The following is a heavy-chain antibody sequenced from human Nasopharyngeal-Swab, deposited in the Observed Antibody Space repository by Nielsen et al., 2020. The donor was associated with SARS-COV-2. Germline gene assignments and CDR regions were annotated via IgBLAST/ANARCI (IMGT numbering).Heavy chain of an antibody. V-gene: IGHV1-69*06. CDR3: ARDASSSPGGYYFDY. J-gene: IGHJ4*02. Sequence: SVKVSCKASGGTFSSYAISWVRQAPGQGLEWMGGIIPIFGTANYAQMFQGRVTITADKSTSTAYMELSSLRSEDTAVYYCARDASSSPGGYYFDYWGQGTLVTVSS. CDR2: IIPIFGTA. D-gene: IGHD6-6*01. CDR1: GGTFSSYA.